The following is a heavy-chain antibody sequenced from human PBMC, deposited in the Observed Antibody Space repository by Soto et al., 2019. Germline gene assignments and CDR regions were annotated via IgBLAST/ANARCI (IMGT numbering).Heavy chain of an antibody. CDR2: IYPGDSDT. CDR1: GYSFTSYW. Sequence: GESLKISCKGSGYSFTSYWISWVRQMPGKGLEWMGIIYPGDSDTRYSPSFQGQVTISADKSISTAYLQWSSLKASDTAMYYCASQEMATKNVDAFDIWGQGTAVTVSS. CDR3: ASQEMATKNVDAFDI. J-gene: IGHJ3*02. D-gene: IGHD5-12*01. V-gene: IGHV5-51*01.